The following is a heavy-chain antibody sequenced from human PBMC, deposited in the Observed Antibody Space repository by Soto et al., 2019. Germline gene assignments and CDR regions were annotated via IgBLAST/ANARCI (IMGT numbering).Heavy chain of an antibody. V-gene: IGHV3-33*01. CDR1: GSTFSRYG. CDR3: SRDDIPDITLSTYGMDV. D-gene: IGHD1-20*01. CDR2: IWYVGSNK. J-gene: IGHJ6*02. Sequence: PGGSLRRSCAASGSTFSRYGMHWVSQGPGKGLEWVAVIWYVGSNKYYADTVKGRFTITRDNSKITMHIQMISLRAEDTAVYYCSRDDIPDITLSTYGMDVWGQGTTVTVSS.